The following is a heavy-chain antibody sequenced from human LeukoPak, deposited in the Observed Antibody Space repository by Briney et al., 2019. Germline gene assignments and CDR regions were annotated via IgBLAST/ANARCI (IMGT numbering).Heavy chain of an antibody. CDR2: IRSKAYGGTT. Sequence: GGSLRLSCTASGFTLGDYAMSWVRQAPGKGLEWVGFIRSKAYGGTTEYAASVKGRFTISRDDSKSIAYLQMNSLKTEDTAVYYCTREPITMVRGLDYWGQGTLVTVSS. D-gene: IGHD3-10*01. CDR1: GFTLGDYA. CDR3: TREPITMVRGLDY. J-gene: IGHJ4*02. V-gene: IGHV3-49*04.